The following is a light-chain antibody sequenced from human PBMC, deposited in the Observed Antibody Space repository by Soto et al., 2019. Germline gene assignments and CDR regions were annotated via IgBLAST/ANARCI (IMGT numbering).Light chain of an antibody. CDR2: DVS. V-gene: IGLV2-14*01. Sequence: QSVMTQPASVSGSPGQSITISCVGTGGDIGDYNYVSWYQQHPGKVPKVIIYDVSNRPSGVSYRFSGTKSGNTASLTVSGLQAEDEADYYCCSYTRSGTLIFGTGTKVPVL. J-gene: IGLJ1*01. CDR1: GGDIGDYNY. CDR3: CSYTRSGTLI.